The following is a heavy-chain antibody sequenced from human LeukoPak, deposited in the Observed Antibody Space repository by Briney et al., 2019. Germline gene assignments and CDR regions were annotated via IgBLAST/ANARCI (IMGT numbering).Heavy chain of an antibody. CDR2: IYYSGST. Sequence: SSETLSLTCTVSGGSISSYYWSWIRQPPGKGLEWIGYIYYSGSTNYNPSLKSRVTISVDTSKNQFSLKLSSVTAADTAVYYCARCGGGSCLYYFDYWGQGTLVTVSS. D-gene: IGHD2-15*01. CDR1: GGSISSYY. V-gene: IGHV4-59*08. J-gene: IGHJ4*02. CDR3: ARCGGGSCLYYFDY.